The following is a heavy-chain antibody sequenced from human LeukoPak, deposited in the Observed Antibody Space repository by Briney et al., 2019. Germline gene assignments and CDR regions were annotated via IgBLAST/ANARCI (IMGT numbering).Heavy chain of an antibody. CDR2: IIPIFGTA. J-gene: IGHJ6*02. CDR1: GGTFSSYA. D-gene: IGHD3-10*01. CDR3: ARDTPHYYGSGSPV. V-gene: IGHV1-69*01. Sequence: SVKVSCKASGGTFSSYAIRWVRQAPGQGLEWMGGIIPIFGTANYAQKFQGRVTITADGSTSTAYMELSSLRSEDTAVYYCARDTPHYYGSGSPVWGQGTTVTVSS.